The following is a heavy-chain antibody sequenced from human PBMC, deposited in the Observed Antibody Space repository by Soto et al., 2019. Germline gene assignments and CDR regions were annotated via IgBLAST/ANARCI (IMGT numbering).Heavy chain of an antibody. J-gene: IGHJ6*02. CDR3: TRGGMPYSSWNYYFNGMDI. V-gene: IGHV1-2*02. CDR1: GYTFTDYY. CDR2: INPKSGAT. D-gene: IGHD6-19*01. Sequence: QAQVEQSGAEVKKPGASVKVSCKSSGYTFTDYYIHWVRQAPGQGLEWMGWINPKSGATNYAQKFRGRVSMTGDTSSSTVYMELTKLTSDDTAVYYCTRGGMPYSSWNYYFNGMDIWGQGTTVTVAS.